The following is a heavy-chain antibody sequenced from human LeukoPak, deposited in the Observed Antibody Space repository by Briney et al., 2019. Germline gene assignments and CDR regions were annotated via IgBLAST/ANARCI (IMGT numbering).Heavy chain of an antibody. V-gene: IGHV4-31*03. CDR1: GGSISRGAYY. J-gene: IGHJ4*02. CDR2: IHYGGST. Sequence: SEALSLTCTVSGGSISRGAYYWSWIRHHPGKGLEWLGYIHYGGSTYYTPSLKSRVTISVDTSKNQFSLNLSSVTAADTAVYYCARAPDPNFYDRSGFDYWGQGTLITVSS. D-gene: IGHD3-22*01. CDR3: ARAPDPNFYDRSGFDY.